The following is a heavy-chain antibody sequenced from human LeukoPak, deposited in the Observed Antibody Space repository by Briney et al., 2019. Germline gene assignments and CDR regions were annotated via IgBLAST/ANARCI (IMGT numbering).Heavy chain of an antibody. Sequence: SETLSLTCTVSGGSISSHYWSWIRQPPGKGLEWIGYIYYSGSTNYNPSLKSRVTISVDTSKNQFSLKLSSVTAADTAVYYCASLNGGAHPIDYWGQGTLVTVSS. D-gene: IGHD3-16*01. J-gene: IGHJ4*02. CDR3: ASLNGGAHPIDY. CDR1: GGSISSHY. V-gene: IGHV4-59*08. CDR2: IYYSGST.